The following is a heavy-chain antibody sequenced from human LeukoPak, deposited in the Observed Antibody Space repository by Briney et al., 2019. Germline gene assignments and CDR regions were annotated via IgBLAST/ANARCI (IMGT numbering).Heavy chain of an antibody. J-gene: IGHJ3*02. Sequence: SETLSLTCAVYGGSFSGYYWSWIRQPPGKGLEWIGEINHSGSTNYNPSLKSRVTISVDTSKNQFSLKLSSVTAADTAVYYCARDQNSVAADIWGQGTMVTVSS. CDR1: GGSFSGYY. CDR2: INHSGST. V-gene: IGHV4-34*01. D-gene: IGHD6-25*01. CDR3: ARDQNSVAADI.